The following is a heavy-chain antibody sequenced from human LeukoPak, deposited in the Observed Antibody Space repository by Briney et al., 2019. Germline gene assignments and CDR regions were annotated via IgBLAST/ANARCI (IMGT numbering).Heavy chain of an antibody. J-gene: IGHJ6*03. V-gene: IGHV5-51*01. CDR1: GYSFTSYW. D-gene: IGHD5-18*01. CDR2: ISPGDSDT. CDR3: ARHSGYSYGYSGYYYYMDV. Sequence: GESLKISCKGSGYSFTSYWIGWVRQMPGKGLEWNGIISPGDSDTRYSPSFQGQVTISADKSISTAYLQWSSLKASDTAMYYCARHSGYSYGYSGYYYYMDVWGKGTTVTISS.